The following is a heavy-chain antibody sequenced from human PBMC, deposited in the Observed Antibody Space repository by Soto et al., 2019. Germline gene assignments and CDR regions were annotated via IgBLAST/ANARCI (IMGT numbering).Heavy chain of an antibody. J-gene: IGHJ6*02. CDR3: ARDLPGYDILTGYYTIHYYYGMDV. Sequence: SVKVSCKASGGTFSSYAISWVRQAPGQGLEWMGGIIPIFGTANYAQKFQGRVTITADESTSTAYMELSSLRSEDTAVYYCARDLPGYDILTGYYTIHYYYGMDVWGQ. D-gene: IGHD3-9*01. V-gene: IGHV1-69*13. CDR2: IIPIFGTA. CDR1: GGTFSSYA.